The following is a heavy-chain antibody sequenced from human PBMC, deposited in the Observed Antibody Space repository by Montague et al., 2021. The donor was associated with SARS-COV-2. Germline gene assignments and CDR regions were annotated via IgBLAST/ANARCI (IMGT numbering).Heavy chain of an antibody. D-gene: IGHD3-22*01. J-gene: IGHJ3*02. Sequence: SETLSLTCTVSGGSISSYYWSWIRQPPGKGLEWIGYIYYSGSTNYNPSLKSRVTISVGTSKNQFSLKLSSVTAADTAVCYCARQYYDSSGEDAFDIWGQGTMVTVSS. V-gene: IGHV4-59*08. CDR3: ARQYYDSSGEDAFDI. CDR2: IYYSGST. CDR1: GGSISSYY.